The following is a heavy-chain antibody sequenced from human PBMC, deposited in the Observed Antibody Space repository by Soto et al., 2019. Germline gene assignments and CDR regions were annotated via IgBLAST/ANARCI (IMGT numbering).Heavy chain of an antibody. CDR1: GFTFSSYG. J-gene: IGHJ6*03. Sequence: PGGSLRLSCASSGFTFSSYGMHWVRQAPGKGLEWVAVIWYDGSNKYYADSVKGRFTISRDNSKNTLYLQMNSLRAEDTAVYYCARGTASERPTYYYYYYMAVWGKGTTVTVSS. CDR3: ARGTASERPTYYYYYYMAV. V-gene: IGHV3-33*01. CDR2: IWYDGSNK.